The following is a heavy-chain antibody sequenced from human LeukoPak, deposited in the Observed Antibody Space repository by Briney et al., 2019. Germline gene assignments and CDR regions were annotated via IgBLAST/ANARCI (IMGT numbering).Heavy chain of an antibody. CDR3: AHSSSSLPADY. J-gene: IGHJ4*02. D-gene: IGHD6-6*01. CDR2: INHSGST. V-gene: IGHV4-34*01. CDR1: GGSFSGYY. Sequence: ASETLSLTCAVYGGSFSGYYWSWIRQPPGKGLEWIGEINHSGSTNYNPSLKSRVTISVDTSKDQFSLKLSSVTAADTAVYYCAHSSSSLPADYWGQGTLVIVSS.